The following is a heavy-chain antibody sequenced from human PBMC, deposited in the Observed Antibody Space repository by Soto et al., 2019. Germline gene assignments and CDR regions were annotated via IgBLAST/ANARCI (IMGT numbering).Heavy chain of an antibody. CDR1: GFTFSNYA. D-gene: IGHD3-22*01. J-gene: IGHJ4*02. V-gene: IGHV3-23*01. CDR3: AKHYDSSGYYARAYDY. CDR2: LSGSGANT. Sequence: EVQLLESGGGLVQPGGYLRLSCVGSGFTFSNYAMSWVRQAPGKGLEWVSALSGSGANTYYADSVKGRFTISRDNSKNTLYLQMSSLRDEDTAEYYCAKHYDSSGYYARAYDYWGQGTLGIVSS.